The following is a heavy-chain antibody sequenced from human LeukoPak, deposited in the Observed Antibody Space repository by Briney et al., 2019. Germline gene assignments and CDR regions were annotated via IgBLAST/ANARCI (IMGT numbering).Heavy chain of an antibody. CDR2: LSGSGVST. CDR1: GFTFSTYA. V-gene: IGHV3-23*01. J-gene: IGHJ4*02. D-gene: IGHD4-23*01. CDR3: AKDRMTTVVTPEDLDY. Sequence: QPGGSLRLSCAASGFTFSTYAMSWVRQAPGKGLEWVSSLSGSGVSTYYADSVGGRFSLSRDNSKHTLFLQLNSLRAEDTGVYFCAKDRMTTVVTPEDLDYWGKGTLVTVSS.